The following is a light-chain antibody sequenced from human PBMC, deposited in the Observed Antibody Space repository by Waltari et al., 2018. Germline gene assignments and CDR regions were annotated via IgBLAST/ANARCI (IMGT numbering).Light chain of an antibody. CDR3: SSYAGSNDPVV. Sequence: QSALTQPPSASGSPGQSVAISCTGTSSDVGGYNYVSWYQQHPGKAPKLIIYEVSKRPAGVPDRFSGSKSGTTASLTVSGLQADDEADFYCSSYAGSNDPVVFGGGTKLTVL. V-gene: IGLV2-8*01. CDR2: EVS. J-gene: IGLJ2*01. CDR1: SSDVGGYNY.